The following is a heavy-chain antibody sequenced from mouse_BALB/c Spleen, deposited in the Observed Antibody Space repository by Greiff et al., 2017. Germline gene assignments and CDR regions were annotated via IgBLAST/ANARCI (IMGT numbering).Heavy chain of an antibody. D-gene: IGHD1-1*01. CDR3: ASLDYYGSSYGFAY. Sequence: QVQLQQSGAELVRPGVSVKISCKGSGYTFTDYAMHWVKQSHAKSLEWIGVISTYYGDASYNQKFKGKATMTVDKSSSTAYMELARLTSEDSAIYYCASLDYYGSSYGFAYWGQGTLVTVSA. J-gene: IGHJ3*01. CDR2: ISTYYGDA. CDR1: GYTFTDYA. V-gene: IGHV1S137*01.